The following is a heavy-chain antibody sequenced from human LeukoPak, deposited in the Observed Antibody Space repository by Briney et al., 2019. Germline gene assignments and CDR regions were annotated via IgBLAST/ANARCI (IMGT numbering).Heavy chain of an antibody. CDR3: ARGHTAVTRHFDF. J-gene: IGHJ4*02. D-gene: IGHD4-17*01. V-gene: IGHV3-7*01. CDR2: IKEDGTEK. Sequence: GGSLRLSCEVSGFTFSRHSMSWVRQAPGKGLEWVAKIKEDGTEKYYVDSVTGRFTISRDNAKNSLYLQMNSLRAEDTAVYYCARGHTAVTRHFDFWGQGTLVTVSS. CDR1: GFTFSRHS.